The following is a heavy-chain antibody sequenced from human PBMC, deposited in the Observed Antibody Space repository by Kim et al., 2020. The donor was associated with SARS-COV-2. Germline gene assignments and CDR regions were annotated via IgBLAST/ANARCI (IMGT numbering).Heavy chain of an antibody. CDR3: AREVELQGFDY. V-gene: IGHV1-46*01. CDR2: T. J-gene: IGHJ4*02. Sequence: TSYAQKFQGRVTMTRDTSTSTVYMELSSLRSEDTAVYYCAREVELQGFDYWGQGTLVTVSS. D-gene: IGHD1-26*01.